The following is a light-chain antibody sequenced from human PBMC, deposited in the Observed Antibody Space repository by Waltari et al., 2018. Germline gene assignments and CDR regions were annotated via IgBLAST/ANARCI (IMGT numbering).Light chain of an antibody. J-gene: IGKJ4*01. V-gene: IGKV3-20*01. CDR2: VAS. CDR3: QQYDISPLT. CDR1: QTVRTTY. Sequence: EIVLTQSPDTLSLSPGERATLSCRASQTVRTTYLAWYQQKPGQAPTLLIYVASSRATGIPDRFSGSGSGTDFSLTISSLEPEDFAVYYCQQYDISPLTFGGGTKVEIK.